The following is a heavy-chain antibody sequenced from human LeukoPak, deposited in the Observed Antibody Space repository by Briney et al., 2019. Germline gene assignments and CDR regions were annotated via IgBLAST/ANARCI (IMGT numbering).Heavy chain of an antibody. CDR2: IYYSGST. D-gene: IGHD2-2*01. CDR1: GGSISSYY. Sequence: PSETLSLTFNASGGSISSYYWSWIRQPPGKGLEWIGYIYYSGSTNYNPSLKSRVTISVDTSKNQFSLKLNSVTAAGTVVYYCARLVPPAEGYYFDFWGQGTLVTVSS. V-gene: IGHV4-59*01. CDR3: ARLVPPAEGYYFDF. J-gene: IGHJ4*02.